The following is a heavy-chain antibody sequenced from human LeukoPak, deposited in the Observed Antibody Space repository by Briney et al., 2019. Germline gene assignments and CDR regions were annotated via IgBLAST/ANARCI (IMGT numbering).Heavy chain of an antibody. D-gene: IGHD3-22*01. V-gene: IGHV4-59*01. J-gene: IGHJ5*02. CDR1: VDSISSSY. Sequence: SETLSLTCTVSVDSISSSYWSWIRQPPGKTLEWVGYIYYTGTTNYNPSLKSRVTMSIDTSKNQSSLNLNSVTAADTAVYYCARGFYDSSGYSNCFDPWGQGTLVTVAS. CDR2: IYYTGTT. CDR3: ARGFYDSSGYSNCFDP.